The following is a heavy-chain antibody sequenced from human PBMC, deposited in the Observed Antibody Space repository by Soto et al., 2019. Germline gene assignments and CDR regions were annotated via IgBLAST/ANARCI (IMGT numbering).Heavy chain of an antibody. CDR2: ISASGGNT. J-gene: IGHJ4*02. V-gene: IGHV3-23*01. Sequence: EVQLLESGGGLVQPGGSLRLSCAASAFTFGSYDMSWVRQAPGKGLEWVSSISASGGNTYYADSVKGRFTISRGNSKNTLYLQMNSLRAEDTAVYYCAKSGSHSYFDYWGQGTLVTVSS. CDR1: AFTFGSYD. CDR3: AKSGSHSYFDY. D-gene: IGHD3-10*01.